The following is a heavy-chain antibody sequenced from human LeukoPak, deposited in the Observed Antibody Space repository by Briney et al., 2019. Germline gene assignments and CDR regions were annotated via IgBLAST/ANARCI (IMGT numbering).Heavy chain of an antibody. Sequence: PSETLSLTCAVYGASLTDYYWSWIRQPPGKGLEWIGEIDHIGVTKYNPSLKGRVTISRDTSKNQFSLDLTSVTAADTAVYCCATTSQLGSYNWFDPWGQGTLVTVSS. CDR3: ATTSQLGSYNWFDP. CDR1: GASLTDYY. D-gene: IGHD6-6*01. J-gene: IGHJ5*02. CDR2: IDHIGVT. V-gene: IGHV4-34*01.